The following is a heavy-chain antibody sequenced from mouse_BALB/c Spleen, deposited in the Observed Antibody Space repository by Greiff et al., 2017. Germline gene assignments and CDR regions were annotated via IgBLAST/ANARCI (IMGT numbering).Heavy chain of an antibody. V-gene: IGHV5-12-2*01. CDR2: ISNGGGST. J-gene: IGHJ2*01. Sequence: EVKLVESGGGLVQPGGSLKLSCAASGFTFSSYTMSWVRQTPEKRLEWVAYISNGGGSTYYPDTVKGRFTISRDNAKNTLYLQMSSLKSEDTAMYYCARLHYYGSSYFDYWGQGTTLTVSS. CDR1: GFTFSSYT. D-gene: IGHD1-1*01. CDR3: ARLHYYGSSYFDY.